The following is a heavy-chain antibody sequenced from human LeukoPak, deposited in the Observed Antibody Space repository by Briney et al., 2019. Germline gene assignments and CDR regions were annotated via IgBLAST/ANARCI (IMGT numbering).Heavy chain of an antibody. CDR1: GFSFSDYN. J-gene: IGHJ4*02. CDR3: ARDLSNYFLHYIDF. Sequence: GGSLRLSCVTSGFSFSDYNMNWVRQAPGRGLEWVSSITSTSRDKSYADSVRGRFTISRDNAKNSLFLQMDTLGAEDAAVYYCARDLSNYFLHYIDFWGQGTLVTVSS. D-gene: IGHD4-11*01. V-gene: IGHV3-21*01. CDR2: ITSTSRDK.